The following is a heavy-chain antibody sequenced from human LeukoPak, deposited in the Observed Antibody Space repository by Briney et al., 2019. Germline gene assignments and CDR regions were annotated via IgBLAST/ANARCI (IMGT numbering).Heavy chain of an antibody. CDR2: IYTSGST. CDR3: ARQAVAGTTLFDY. Sequence: SETLSLTCTVSGGSIRSYYWSWIRQPAGKGLEWIGRIYTSGSTNYNPSLKSRVTMSVDTSKNQFSLKLSSVTAADTAVYYCARQAVAGTTLFDYWGQGTLVTVSS. J-gene: IGHJ4*02. D-gene: IGHD6-19*01. CDR1: GGSIRSYY. V-gene: IGHV4-4*07.